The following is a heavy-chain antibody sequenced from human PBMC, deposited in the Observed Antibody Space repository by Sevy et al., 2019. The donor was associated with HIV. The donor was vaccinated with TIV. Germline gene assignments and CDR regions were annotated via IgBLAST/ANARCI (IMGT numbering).Heavy chain of an antibody. V-gene: IGHV3-9*01. CDR2: ISWNSRNI. J-gene: IGHJ6*02. D-gene: IGHD2-21*01. Sequence: GGSLRLSCAASGFPFNDHAMHWVRQVPGKGLEWVSGISWNSRNIGYADSVKGRFTISRDNTRHFVYLEMHSLRTEDTALYYCAKDINRGCDGVNCYSYYYYFYGLDVWGQGTTVTVSS. CDR3: AKDINRGCDGVNCYSYYYYFYGLDV. CDR1: GFPFNDHA.